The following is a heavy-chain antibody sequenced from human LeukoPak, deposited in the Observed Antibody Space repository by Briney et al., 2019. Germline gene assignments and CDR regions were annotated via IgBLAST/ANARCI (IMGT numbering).Heavy chain of an antibody. V-gene: IGHV3-21*04. Sequence: GGSLRLSCAASGFTFSSYSMNWVRQAPGKGLEWVSSISNSSSYIYYADSVKGRFTISRGNAKNSLYLQMNSLRAEDTAVFYCARDQYDTWSRRGNFDSWGQGTLVIVSS. CDR1: GFTFSSYS. D-gene: IGHD3-3*01. CDR2: ISNSSSYI. CDR3: ARDQYDTWSRRGNFDS. J-gene: IGHJ4*02.